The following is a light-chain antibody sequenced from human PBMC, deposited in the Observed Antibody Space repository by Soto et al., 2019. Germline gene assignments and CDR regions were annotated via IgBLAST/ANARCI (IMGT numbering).Light chain of an antibody. CDR3: SSYRSRTTLV. J-gene: IGLJ2*01. Sequence: QSALTQPASVSGSPGQSITTSCTGTSSDVGDYNYVSWYQQHPGKAPKLIIYEVSYRPSGVSNRFSGSKSGKTASLTISGLEAEDEAHYYCSSYRSRTTLVFGGGTKLTVL. V-gene: IGLV2-14*01. CDR1: SSDVGDYNY. CDR2: EVS.